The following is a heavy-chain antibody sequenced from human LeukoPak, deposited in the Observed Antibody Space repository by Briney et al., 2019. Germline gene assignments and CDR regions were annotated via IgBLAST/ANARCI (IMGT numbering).Heavy chain of an antibody. Sequence: ASVKVSCKASGYTFTSYGISWVRQAPGQGLEWMGRINPNNGATNYAQKLQGRVTITGDTSISTAYMELSSLRSDDTAVYYCTRESGSYHGNDYWGQGSLVTVSS. J-gene: IGHJ4*02. V-gene: IGHV1-2*06. CDR3: TRESGSYHGNDY. CDR2: INPNNGAT. CDR1: GYTFTSYG. D-gene: IGHD1-26*01.